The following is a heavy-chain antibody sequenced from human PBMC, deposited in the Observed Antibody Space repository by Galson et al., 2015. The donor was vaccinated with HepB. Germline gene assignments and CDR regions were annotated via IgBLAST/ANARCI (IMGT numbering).Heavy chain of an antibody. CDR2: IYYNGNT. Sequence: TLSLTCIVSGDSIGSGGYYWSWIRQHPGKGLEWIGFIYYNGNTYYNPSPKSRVTISVDTSKNHFSLRVHSVTAADTAVYYCVRDGGSGYDFVYWGRGTLVTVSS. D-gene: IGHD5-12*01. V-gene: IGHV4-31*03. CDR1: GDSIGSGGYY. CDR3: VRDGGSGYDFVY. J-gene: IGHJ4*02.